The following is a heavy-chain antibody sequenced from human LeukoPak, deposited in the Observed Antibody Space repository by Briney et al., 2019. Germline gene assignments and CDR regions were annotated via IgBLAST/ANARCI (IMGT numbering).Heavy chain of an antibody. CDR1: EFNFDDYA. D-gene: IGHD6-19*01. CDR3: VRDIRPYSSGLFDF. CDR2: ISWNSGSI. Sequence: GGSLRLSCAGSEFNFDDYAMHWVRHVAGKGLEWISGISWNSGSIGYADSVEGRFTISRDNTKNFLYLQMKNLRVADTALYFCVRDIRPYSSGLFDFWGQGTQVTVSS. J-gene: IGHJ4*02. V-gene: IGHV3-9*01.